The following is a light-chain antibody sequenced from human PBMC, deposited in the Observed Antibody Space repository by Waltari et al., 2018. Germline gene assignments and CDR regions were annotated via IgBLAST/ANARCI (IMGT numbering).Light chain of an antibody. CDR3: QSTDNSGTYVV. CDR2: KDT. CDR1: ALPKQY. V-gene: IGLV3-25*03. J-gene: IGLJ2*01. Sequence: SYELTQPPSVSVSPGQTARITCSGDALPKQYSFWYQQRSGQAPVVVIYKDTERPSGIPERFSGSSSGTRVTLTISGVRAEDEADYYCQSTDNSGTYVVFGGGTKLTVL.